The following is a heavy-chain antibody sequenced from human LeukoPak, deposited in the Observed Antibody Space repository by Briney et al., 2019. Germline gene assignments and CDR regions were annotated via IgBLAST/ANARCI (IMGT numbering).Heavy chain of an antibody. D-gene: IGHD3-22*01. CDR3: ARGYYYDTSAPLGEFDY. CDR1: GGTFSSYA. CDR2: IIPIFGTA. Sequence: SAKVSCKASGGTFSSYAISWVRQAPGQGLEWMGGIIPIFGTATYAQKFQGRVTITADESTSTAYMELSSLRSEDTAVYYCARGYYYDTSAPLGEFDYWGQGTLVTVSS. J-gene: IGHJ4*02. V-gene: IGHV1-69*13.